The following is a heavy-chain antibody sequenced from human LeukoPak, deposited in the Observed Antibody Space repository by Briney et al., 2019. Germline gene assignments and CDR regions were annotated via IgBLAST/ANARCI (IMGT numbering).Heavy chain of an antibody. J-gene: IGHJ4*02. CDR2: IYYVGST. CDR3: ARVEVIGSTRYFDY. D-gene: IGHD3-16*02. Sequence: SQTLSLTCTVSGGSISSGGNYWSWLRQLPGKGLEWIGYIYYVGSTNYNPSLKSRLSMSVDTSKNQFSLRLTSVTAADTAVYYCARVEVIGSTRYFDYWGQGAMVSVS. V-gene: IGHV4-31*03. CDR1: GGSISSGGNY.